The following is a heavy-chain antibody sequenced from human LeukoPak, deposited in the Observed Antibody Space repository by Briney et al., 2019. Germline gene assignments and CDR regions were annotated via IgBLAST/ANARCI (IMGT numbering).Heavy chain of an antibody. Sequence: SETLSLTCTVSGGSISSYYWSWIRQPPWKGLEWIGYIYYSGSTNYNPSLKSRVTISVDTSKNQFSLKLSSVTAADTAVYYCARGVTAEIYFDYWGQGTLVTVSS. J-gene: IGHJ4*02. CDR2: IYYSGST. CDR1: GGSISSYY. D-gene: IGHD2-21*02. V-gene: IGHV4-59*01. CDR3: ARGVTAEIYFDY.